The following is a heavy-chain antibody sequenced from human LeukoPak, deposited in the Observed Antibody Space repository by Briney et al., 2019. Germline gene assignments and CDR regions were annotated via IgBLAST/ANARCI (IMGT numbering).Heavy chain of an antibody. V-gene: IGHV4-59*01. D-gene: IGHD4-17*01. CDR1: GGSISSYY. J-gene: IGHJ2*01. CDR2: IYYSGST. Sequence: SETLSLTCTVSGGSISSYYWSWIRQPPGKGLEWIGYIYYSGSTNYNPSLKSRVTISVDTSKNQFSLKLSSVTAADTAVYYCATTTDALIADVNWYFDLWGRGTLVTVSS. CDR3: ATTTDALIADVNWYFDL.